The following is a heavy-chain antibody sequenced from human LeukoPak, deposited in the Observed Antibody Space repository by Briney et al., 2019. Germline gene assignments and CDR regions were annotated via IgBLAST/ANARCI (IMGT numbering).Heavy chain of an antibody. CDR3: ARDGGDAKYYYDSSGYLS. V-gene: IGHV3-48*03. D-gene: IGHD3-22*01. CDR2: ISSSGSTI. CDR1: GFTFSSYE. Sequence: GGSLRLSCAASGFTFSSYEMNWVRQAPAKGLEWVSYISSSGSTIYYADSVKGRFTISRDNAKNSLYLQMNSLRAEDTAVYYCARDGGDAKYYYDSSGYLSWGQGTLVTVSS. J-gene: IGHJ4*02.